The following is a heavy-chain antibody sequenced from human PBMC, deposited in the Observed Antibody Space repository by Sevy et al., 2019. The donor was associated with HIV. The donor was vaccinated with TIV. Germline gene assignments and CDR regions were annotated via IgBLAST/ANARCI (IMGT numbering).Heavy chain of an antibody. J-gene: IGHJ6*02. Sequence: ASVKVSCKASGDTFSTYDINWVRQAPGQGLEWMGWMSPKSGSTGFAQKFQGRLTMTRDTSINTAYMELSSLRSEDTAVYYCASGGSGGVWNYGYYYYGMDVWGQGTTVTVSS. CDR1: GDTFSTYD. V-gene: IGHV1-8*02. CDR3: ASGGSGGVWNYGYYYYGMDV. CDR2: MSPKSGST. D-gene: IGHD1-7*01.